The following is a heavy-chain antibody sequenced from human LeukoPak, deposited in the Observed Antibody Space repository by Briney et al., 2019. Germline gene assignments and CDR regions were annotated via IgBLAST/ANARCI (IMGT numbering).Heavy chain of an antibody. J-gene: IGHJ4*02. CDR1: GFTFSNAW. Sequence: PGGSLRLSCATSGFTFSNAWMNWVRQAPGKGLEWVGRIRSNSDGGTIDYAAPVKGRFTLSRDDSKTTLYLQMNSLRAEDTAVYYCARASYSGYETPSLAGDYWGQGTLVTVSS. V-gene: IGHV3-15*07. D-gene: IGHD5-12*01. CDR3: ARASYSGYETPSLAGDY. CDR2: IRSNSDGGTI.